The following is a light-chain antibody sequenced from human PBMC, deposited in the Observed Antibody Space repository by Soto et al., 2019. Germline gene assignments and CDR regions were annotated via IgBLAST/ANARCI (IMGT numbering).Light chain of an antibody. CDR3: QKFNKRPWT. CDR1: QSVGSN. Sequence: KQSAGALSLTTGERATLSCKASQSVGSNLDWYQQKPGQAPKLLIYGASTRATGVPPRFSGSGSGTEVILTIISLQSEDFAVYYCQKFNKRPWTFGQGTKVDIK. CDR2: GAS. J-gene: IGKJ1*01. V-gene: IGKV3-15*01.